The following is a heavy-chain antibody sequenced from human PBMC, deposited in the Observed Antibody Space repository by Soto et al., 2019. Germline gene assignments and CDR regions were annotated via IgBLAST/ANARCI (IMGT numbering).Heavy chain of an antibody. Sequence: GASVKVSCKASGYTFTDYFIHWVRQAPGQGLEWMGWINPNSGGTNYVQKFQGRVTMTRDTSISTVYMELSRLRSDDTAVYYCASSTSSYLRPDYWGQGTLVTVS. J-gene: IGHJ4*02. CDR2: INPNSGGT. CDR3: ASSTSSYLRPDY. CDR1: GYTFTDYF. V-gene: IGHV1-2*02. D-gene: IGHD6-6*01.